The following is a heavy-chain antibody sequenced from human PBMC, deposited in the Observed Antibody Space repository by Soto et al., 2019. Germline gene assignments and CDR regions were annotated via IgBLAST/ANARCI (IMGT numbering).Heavy chain of an antibody. V-gene: IGHV1-69*12. D-gene: IGHD6-13*01. CDR1: GGTFSSYA. CDR2: IIPIFATA. Sequence: QVQLVQSGAEVKKPGSSVKVSCKASGGTFSSYAISWVRQAPGQGLEWMGGIIPIFATANYAQKFQGRVTMTADESTSTADMELSSLRSEDTAVYYCASPPSSSRYYYGMDVWGQGTTVTVSS. J-gene: IGHJ6*02. CDR3: ASPPSSSRYYYGMDV.